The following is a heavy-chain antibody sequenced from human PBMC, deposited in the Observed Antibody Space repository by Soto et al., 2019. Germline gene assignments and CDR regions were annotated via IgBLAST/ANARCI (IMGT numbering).Heavy chain of an antibody. D-gene: IGHD5-12*01. CDR2: ITYRGDTT. Sequence: GVSLRLSCAASGFTLRSYAMTWVRQAPGKGLEWVSTITYRGDTTNYADSVKGRFTISRDNSNNLLYLQMNSLRDEETDVYYCEKERSGYALFRKRDYWGQGTLVPVS. CDR1: GFTLRSYA. V-gene: IGHV3-23*01. CDR3: EKERSGYALFRKRDY. J-gene: IGHJ4*02.